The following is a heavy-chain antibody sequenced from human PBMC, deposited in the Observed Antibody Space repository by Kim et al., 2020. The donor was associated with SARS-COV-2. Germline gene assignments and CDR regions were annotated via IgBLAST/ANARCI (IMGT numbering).Heavy chain of an antibody. CDR1: GFTFSSYG. Sequence: GGSLRLSCAASGFTFSSYGMHWVCQAPGKGLEWVAVIWYDGSNKYYADSVKGRFTISRDNSKNTLYLQMNSLRAEDTAVYYCAKDQGWVTNLGSFDYWGQGTLVTVSS. J-gene: IGHJ4*02. CDR2: IWYDGSNK. V-gene: IGHV3-33*06. CDR3: AKDQGWVTNLGSFDY. D-gene: IGHD4-17*01.